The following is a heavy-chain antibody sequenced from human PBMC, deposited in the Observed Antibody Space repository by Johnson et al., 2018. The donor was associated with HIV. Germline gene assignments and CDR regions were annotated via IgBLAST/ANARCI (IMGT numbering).Heavy chain of an antibody. Sequence: QVQLVESGGGVVQPGRSLRLSCTASGFTFSSYGLHWVRQAPGKGLEWVAVIWYDGSNKYYADSVKGRFTISRANSKNTLYLQMNSLRAEDTAVYYCAKDLELSPGTARAVGGSFDIWGQGTMVTVSS. CDR1: GFTFSSYG. CDR3: AKDLELSPGTARAVGGSFDI. J-gene: IGHJ3*02. V-gene: IGHV3-33*06. CDR2: IWYDGSNK. D-gene: IGHD6-19*01.